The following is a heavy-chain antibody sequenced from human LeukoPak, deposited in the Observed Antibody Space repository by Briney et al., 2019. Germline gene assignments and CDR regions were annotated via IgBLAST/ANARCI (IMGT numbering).Heavy chain of an antibody. CDR2: IKHDGSEK. Sequence: GGCLRLSCAASGFTFRDYWMSWVRQAPGKGLEWVVNIKHDGSEKYYVASVKGRFTISKDIPKNSLYLQMNSLRTADTAVYFCVSYRGGYVKYKTFESWGQGTLVTVSS. CDR3: VSYRGGYVKYKTFES. D-gene: IGHD5-12*01. V-gene: IGHV3-7*01. J-gene: IGHJ4*02. CDR1: GFTFRDYW.